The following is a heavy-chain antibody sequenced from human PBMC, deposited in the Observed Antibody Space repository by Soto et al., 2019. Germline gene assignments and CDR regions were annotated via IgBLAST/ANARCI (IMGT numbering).Heavy chain of an antibody. Sequence: QVQLVQSGAEVKKPGASVKVSCKASGYTFTSYGISWVRQAPGQGLEWMGWISAYNGNTNYAQKLQGRVTMTTDTPTSSADMELRSLRSDDTAVYYCARQGIDSSGWHYGMDVWGQGTTVTVSS. CDR1: GYTFTSYG. CDR3: ARQGIDSSGWHYGMDV. V-gene: IGHV1-18*01. CDR2: ISAYNGNT. J-gene: IGHJ6*02. D-gene: IGHD6-19*01.